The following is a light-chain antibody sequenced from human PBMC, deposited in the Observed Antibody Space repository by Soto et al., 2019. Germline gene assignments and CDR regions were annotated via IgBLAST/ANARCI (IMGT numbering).Light chain of an antibody. CDR2: EVS. J-gene: IGLJ1*01. CDR1: SSDVGGYNY. V-gene: IGLV2-14*01. CDR3: TSYTSSSTLDA. Sequence: QSVLTQPASVSGSPGQSITISCTGTSSDVGGYNYVSWYQQHPGKAPKLMIYEVSNRPLGVSNRFSGSKSGNAASLTISGLQAEDEADYYCTSYTSSSTLDAFGTGTKATVL.